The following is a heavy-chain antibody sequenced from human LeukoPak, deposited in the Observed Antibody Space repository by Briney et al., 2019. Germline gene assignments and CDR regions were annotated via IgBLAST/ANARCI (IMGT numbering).Heavy chain of an antibody. CDR3: AKEDYYGSGIYY. J-gene: IGHJ4*02. V-gene: IGHV3-53*05. CDR2: IYSGGST. D-gene: IGHD3-10*01. CDR1: GFTVSSNY. Sequence: GGSLRLSCAASGFTVSSNYMSWVRQAPGKGLEWVSVIYSGGSTYYADSVKGRFTISRDNSKNTLYLQMNSLRAEDTAVYYCAKEDYYGSGIYYWGQGTLVTVSS.